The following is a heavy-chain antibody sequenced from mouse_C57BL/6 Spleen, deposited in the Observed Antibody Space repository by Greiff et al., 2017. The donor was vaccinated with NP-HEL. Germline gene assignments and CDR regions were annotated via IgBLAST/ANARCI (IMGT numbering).Heavy chain of an antibody. J-gene: IGHJ1*03. D-gene: IGHD4-1*01. CDR1: GYAFSSSW. Sequence: QVQLKESGPELVKPGASVKISCKASGYAFSSSWMNWVKQRPGKGLEWIGRIYPGDGDTNYNGKFKGKATLTADKSSSTAYMQLSSLTSEDSAVYFCASSPPLGLGYFDVWGTGTTVTVSS. V-gene: IGHV1-82*01. CDR2: IYPGDGDT. CDR3: ASSPPLGLGYFDV.